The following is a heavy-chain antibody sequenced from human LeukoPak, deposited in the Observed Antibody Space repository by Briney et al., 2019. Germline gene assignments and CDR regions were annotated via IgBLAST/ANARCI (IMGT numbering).Heavy chain of an antibody. J-gene: IGHJ4*02. V-gene: IGHV5-51*01. CDR1: GYGFTSYW. D-gene: IGHD3-9*01. Sequence: PGESLKISCKGSGYGFTSYWIGWVRQMPGKGLEWMGIIYPGDSDTRYSPSFQGQVTISADKSISTAYLQWSSLKASDTAMYYCARHPLYDILTGSFDYWGQGTLVTVSS. CDR3: ARHPLYDILTGSFDY. CDR2: IYPGDSDT.